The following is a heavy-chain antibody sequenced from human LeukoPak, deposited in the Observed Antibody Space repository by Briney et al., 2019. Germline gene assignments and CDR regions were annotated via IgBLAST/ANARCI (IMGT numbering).Heavy chain of an antibody. CDR1: GFTFSSYG. CDR3: AKGQPLFY. J-gene: IGHJ4*02. CDR2: IWYDGSNK. D-gene: IGHD3-10*01. Sequence: GGSLRLSCAASGFTFSSYGMHWVRQAPGKGLECVAVIWYDGSNKYYADSVKGRFTISRDNSKNTLYLQMNSRRAEDTAVYYCAKGQPLFYWGQGTLVIVSS. V-gene: IGHV3-33*06.